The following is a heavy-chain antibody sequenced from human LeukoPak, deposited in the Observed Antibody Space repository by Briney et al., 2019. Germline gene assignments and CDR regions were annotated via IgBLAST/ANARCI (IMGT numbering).Heavy chain of an antibody. J-gene: IGHJ2*01. CDR1: GGSFSGYY. CDR3: ARGIGYSYGQRKGYFDL. V-gene: IGHV4-34*01. Sequence: SETLSLTCAVYGGSFSGYYWSWIRQPPGKGLEWFGEINHSGSTNYNPSLKSRVTISVDTSKNQFSLKLSSVTAADTAVYYCARGIGYSYGQRKGYFDLWGRGTLVTVSS. D-gene: IGHD5-18*01. CDR2: INHSGST.